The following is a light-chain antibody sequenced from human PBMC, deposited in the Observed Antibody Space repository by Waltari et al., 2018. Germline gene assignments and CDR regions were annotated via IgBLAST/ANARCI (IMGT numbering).Light chain of an antibody. CDR1: QSVSSSY. Sequence: EIVLTQSPGTLSLSPGERATLSCRASQSVSSSYLGWYQQKPGQAPRLLIYGASSRATGIPDRFSGSGSGTDFTLTISRLESEDFAVYYCQQYGNSKYTFGQGTKLEIK. CDR2: GAS. V-gene: IGKV3-20*01. CDR3: QQYGNSKYT. J-gene: IGKJ2*01.